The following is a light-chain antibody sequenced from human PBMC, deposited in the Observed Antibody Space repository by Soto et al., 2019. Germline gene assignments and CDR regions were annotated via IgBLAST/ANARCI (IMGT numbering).Light chain of an antibody. CDR2: AAS. J-gene: IGKJ5*01. CDR3: QQFKNYPIT. Sequence: IQLTQSPSSLSASVGDRVTFTCRASEDISSYLVWYQQKPGAAPKLLIYAASALHSGVPSRFSCSGSGTDFTLTISSLHPEDFAVYFCQQFKNYPITFGQGTRLEIK. V-gene: IGKV1-9*01. CDR1: EDISSY.